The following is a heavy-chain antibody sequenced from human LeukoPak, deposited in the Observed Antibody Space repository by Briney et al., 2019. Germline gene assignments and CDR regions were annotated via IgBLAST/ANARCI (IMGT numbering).Heavy chain of an antibody. V-gene: IGHV1-2*02. CDR1: GYTFTGYY. Sequence: ASVKVSCKASGYTFTGYYVHWVRQAPGQGLEWMGWINPNSGDTNFAQKFQGRVTMSRDTSISTAYMELSRLRSDDTAVYYCARGDNYDILPGYQTPSHLSDYWGQGTLVTVSS. CDR3: ARGDNYDILPGYQTPSHLSDY. D-gene: IGHD3-9*01. CDR2: INPNSGDT. J-gene: IGHJ4*02.